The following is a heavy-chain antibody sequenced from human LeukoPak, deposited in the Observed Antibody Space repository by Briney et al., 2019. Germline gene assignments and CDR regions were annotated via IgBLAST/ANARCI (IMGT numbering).Heavy chain of an antibody. V-gene: IGHV3-23*01. D-gene: IGHD1-26*01. Sequence: PGGSLRLSCAASGFTFSNYAISWVRQAPGKGLEWVLAISAAGGSTYYADSVKGRLTFSRDNAKNTLYVQMNSLRAEDTAVYYCARDRSGGNYATFEYWGQGTLVTVSS. CDR2: ISAAGGST. CDR3: ARDRSGGNYATFEY. J-gene: IGHJ4*02. CDR1: GFTFSNYA.